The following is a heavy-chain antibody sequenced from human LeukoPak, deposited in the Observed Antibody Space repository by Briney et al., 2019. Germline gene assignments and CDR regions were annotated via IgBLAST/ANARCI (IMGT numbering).Heavy chain of an antibody. CDR3: ARGLDSNY. Sequence: SETLSLTCAMYGGSFSGYYWSWIRQPPGKGLEWIGEINHSGSTNYNPSLKSRVTISVDTSKNQFSLKLSSVTAADTAVYYCARGLDSNYWGQGTLVTVSS. CDR2: INHSGST. D-gene: IGHD3-22*01. J-gene: IGHJ4*02. CDR1: GGSFSGYY. V-gene: IGHV4-34*01.